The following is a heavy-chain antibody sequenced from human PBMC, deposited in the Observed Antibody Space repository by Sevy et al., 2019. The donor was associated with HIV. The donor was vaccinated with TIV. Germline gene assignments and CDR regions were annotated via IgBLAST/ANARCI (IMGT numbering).Heavy chain of an antibody. J-gene: IGHJ4*02. Sequence: GGSLRLSCAASGFTFSDYEMTWVRQAPGKGLEWISFISRSGSTIYYADSVKGGFTISRDNAKNSLYLQMNSLRAEDTAVYYCARGLGYYDNINYSLFDYWGQGTLVTVSS. V-gene: IGHV3-48*03. CDR3: ARGLGYYDNINYSLFDY. CDR1: GFTFSDYE. D-gene: IGHD3-22*01. CDR2: ISRSGSTI.